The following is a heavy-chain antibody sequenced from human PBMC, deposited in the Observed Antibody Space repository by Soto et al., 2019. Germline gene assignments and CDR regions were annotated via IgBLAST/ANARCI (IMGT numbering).Heavy chain of an antibody. D-gene: IGHD6-13*01. V-gene: IGHV3-23*01. J-gene: IGHJ4*02. Sequence: EVHLLESGGGLVQPGESLRLSCGASGFTFSSCVMSWVRQAPGKGLEWVSCITDSGSGTYYADSVQGRFTISRDNSKKTMYLQMNNLRVEDTVVYYCAKGVIYGRWYAGDWGQGTLVTVSS. CDR3: AKGVIYGRWYAGD. CDR2: ITDSGSGT. CDR1: GFTFSSCV.